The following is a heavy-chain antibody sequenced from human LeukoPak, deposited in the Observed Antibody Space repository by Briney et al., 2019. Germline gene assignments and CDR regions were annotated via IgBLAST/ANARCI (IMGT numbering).Heavy chain of an antibody. D-gene: IGHD4-17*01. CDR3: ARDQVGDLIDY. J-gene: IGHJ4*02. V-gene: IGHV3-21*01. Sequence: GGSLRLSCAASGFTFSSYSMNWVRQAPGKGLEWVSSISSSSSYIYYADSVKGRFTISRDNAKNSLYLQMNSLRAEDTAVYYCARDQVGDLIDYWGQGTLVTVSS. CDR1: GFTFSSYS. CDR2: ISSSSSYI.